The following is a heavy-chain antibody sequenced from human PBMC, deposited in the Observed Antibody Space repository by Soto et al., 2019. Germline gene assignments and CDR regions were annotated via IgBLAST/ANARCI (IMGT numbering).Heavy chain of an antibody. CDR1: GGSVSVYY. J-gene: IGHJ4*01. Sequence: SETLSLTCTISGGSVSVYYWSWIRQSTGQGLEWIWYIYASGSPYYNPSLRSRVTISADTSKNQISLKLTSPTAADTAVYYCARGVGSSPPQYWGRGTLVTVSS. CDR3: ARGVGSSPPQY. V-gene: IGHV4-59*02. CDR2: IYASGSP. D-gene: IGHD1-26*01.